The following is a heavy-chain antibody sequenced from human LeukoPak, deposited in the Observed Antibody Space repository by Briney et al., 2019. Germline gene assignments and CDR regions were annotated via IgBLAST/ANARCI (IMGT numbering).Heavy chain of an antibody. J-gene: IGHJ5*02. CDR1: GFTFSDYY. CDR2: ISSSGTTI. Sequence: GGSLRLSCAASGFTFSDYYMSWIRQATGQGLEWVSYISSSGTTIYGADSVKGRFTVFRDNAKKSLYLQMNSLRAEDPAVYYCASIAEYYYDSSGYYSLNHWGQGTLVTVSS. D-gene: IGHD3-22*01. V-gene: IGHV3-11*04. CDR3: ASIAEYYYDSSGYYSLNH.